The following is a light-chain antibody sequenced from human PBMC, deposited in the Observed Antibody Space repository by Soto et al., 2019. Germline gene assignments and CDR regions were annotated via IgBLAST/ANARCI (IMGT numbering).Light chain of an antibody. CDR3: CSYAGSSLYV. CDR2: EVS. J-gene: IGLJ1*01. V-gene: IGLV2-23*02. Sequence: QSALTQPASVSGSPGQSITISCTGTSSDVGSYNLVSWYQQHPGKAPKLMIYEVSKRPSGVSNRFSGSKSGNTASLTISGLHAEDEADYYCCSYAGSSLYVFGTGTKVTVL. CDR1: SSDVGSYNL.